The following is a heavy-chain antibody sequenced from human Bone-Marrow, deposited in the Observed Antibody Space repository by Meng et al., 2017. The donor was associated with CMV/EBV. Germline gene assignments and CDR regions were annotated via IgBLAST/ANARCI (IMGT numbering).Heavy chain of an antibody. Sequence: LSLTCAASGFKFRDFAMHWVRQPPGGGLAWISGISWNSVRIGYADSVNGRFTVSRDNAKNSLSLHMNNLRPEDTAFYYCVKHMDEDYDDTSGSTFDSWGQGTLVTVSS. CDR2: ISWNSVRI. J-gene: IGHJ4*02. CDR3: VKHMDEDYDDTSGSTFDS. D-gene: IGHD3-22*01. V-gene: IGHV3-9*01. CDR1: GFKFRDFA.